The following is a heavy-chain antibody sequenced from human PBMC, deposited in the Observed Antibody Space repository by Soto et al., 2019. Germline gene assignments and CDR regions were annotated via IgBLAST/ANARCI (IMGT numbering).Heavy chain of an antibody. Sequence: QLQLQESGPGLVKPSETLSLTCTVSGGSISSSDYYWGWIRQPPGEGLEWIGSIYYSGRTYYNPSLKSRVTVSVDTSKNQFSLKLSSVTAADTAVYYCARFLLDPKGFEYWGQGSLVTVSS. CDR2: IYYSGRT. V-gene: IGHV4-39*01. J-gene: IGHJ4*02. CDR1: GGSISSSDYY. CDR3: ARFLLDPKGFEY.